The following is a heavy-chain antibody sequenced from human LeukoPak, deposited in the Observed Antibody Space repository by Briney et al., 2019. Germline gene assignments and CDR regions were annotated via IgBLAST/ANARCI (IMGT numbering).Heavy chain of an antibody. D-gene: IGHD3-10*01. Sequence: GGSLRLSCAASGFTFDDYAMHWDRHAPGKGLEWVSGLSWNSGNIVYADSVKGRFTISRDNAKNSLYLQMNSLRAEDTALYYCAKVGTMVRGAKEYYFDYWGQGTLVTVSS. CDR3: AKVGTMVRGAKEYYFDY. J-gene: IGHJ4*02. CDR2: LSWNSGNI. V-gene: IGHV3-9*01. CDR1: GFTFDDYA.